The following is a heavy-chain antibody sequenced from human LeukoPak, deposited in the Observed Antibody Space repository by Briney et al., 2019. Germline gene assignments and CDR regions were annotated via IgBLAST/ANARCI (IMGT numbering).Heavy chain of an antibody. V-gene: IGHV3-23*01. Sequence: PGGSLRLSCVASGFTFSSYAVSWVRQAPGKGLEWVSAISGSGGSAYYADSVKGRFTFSRDNSNNTLYLQMSGLRVEVTAVYYCARGSSASYYNSRFDYWGQGTPVTVSS. CDR3: ARGSSASYYNSRFDY. D-gene: IGHD3-10*01. J-gene: IGHJ4*02. CDR1: GFTFSSYA. CDR2: ISGSGGSA.